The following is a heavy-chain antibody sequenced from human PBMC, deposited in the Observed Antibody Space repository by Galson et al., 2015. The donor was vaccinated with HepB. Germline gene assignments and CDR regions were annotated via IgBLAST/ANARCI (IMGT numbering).Heavy chain of an antibody. J-gene: IGHJ4*02. CDR2: IWFDGSNE. CDR3: AKEGEAVAGASPGFDY. CDR1: GFTFSRYA. V-gene: IGHV3-33*03. Sequence: SLRLSCAASGFTFSRYAMHWVRQSPAKGLEWVAGIWFDGSNENYADSLRGRFTISRDNSKNTLYLHIDSLRSEDTAVYFCAKEGEAVAGASPGFDYWGQGTLVTVSS. D-gene: IGHD6-19*01.